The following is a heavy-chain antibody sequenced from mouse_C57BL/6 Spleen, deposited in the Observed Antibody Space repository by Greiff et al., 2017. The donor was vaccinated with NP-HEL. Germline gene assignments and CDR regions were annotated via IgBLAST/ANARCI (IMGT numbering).Heavy chain of an antibody. CDR2: IYPGSGNT. V-gene: IGHV1-66*01. J-gene: IGHJ1*03. D-gene: IGHD2-4*01. CDR3: ARNEDYDAGNWYFDV. CDR1: GYSFTSYY. Sequence: VQLQQSGPELVKPGASVKISCKASGYSFTSYYIHWVKQRPGQGLEWIGWIYPGSGNTKYNEKFKGKATLTADTSSSTAYMQLSSLTSEDSAVYYCARNEDYDAGNWYFDVWGTGTTVTVSS.